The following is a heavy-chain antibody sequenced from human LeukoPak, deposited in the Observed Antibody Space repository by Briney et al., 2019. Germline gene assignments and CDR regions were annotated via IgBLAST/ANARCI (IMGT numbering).Heavy chain of an antibody. V-gene: IGHV3-7*01. CDR2: IKPDGSEK. Sequence: GGSLTLSCTASGCTFSDYCMTWVRQAAGKGLEWVANIKPDGSEKYYLDSVKGRFTISRDNAKNSLYLQMNSLRVEDTAVYSCASYLCWGSDLGYWGQGTLVTVSS. J-gene: IGHJ4*02. CDR3: ASYLCWGSDLGY. CDR1: GCTFSDYC. D-gene: IGHD2-21*01.